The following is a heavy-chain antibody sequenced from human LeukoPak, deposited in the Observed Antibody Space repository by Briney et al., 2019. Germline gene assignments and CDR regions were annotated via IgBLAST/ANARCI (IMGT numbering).Heavy chain of an antibody. CDR3: ARDRDGYGYFDY. CDR2: IYSGGST. CDR1: GFTVSSNY. J-gene: IGHJ4*02. D-gene: IGHD5-24*01. V-gene: IGHV3-53*01. Sequence: GGSLRLSCAASGFTVSSNYMSWVRQAPGKGLEWVSVIYSGGSTYYADSVKGRFTISRDNSKNTLYLQMSSLRAEDTAVYYCARDRDGYGYFDYWGQGTLVTVSS.